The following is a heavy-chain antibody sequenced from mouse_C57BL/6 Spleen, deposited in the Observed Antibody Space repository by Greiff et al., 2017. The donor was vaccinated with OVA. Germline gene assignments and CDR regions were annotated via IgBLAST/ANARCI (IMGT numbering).Heavy chain of an antibody. J-gene: IGHJ1*03. V-gene: IGHV5-12*01. Sequence: EVMLVESGGGLVQPGGSLKLSCAASGFTFSDYYMYWVRQTPEKRLEWVAYISNGGGSTYYPDTVKGRFTISRDNAKNTLYLQMSRLKSEDTAMYYCARQGVYYGSSYWYFDVWGTGTTVTVSS. CDR2: ISNGGGST. CDR3: ARQGVYYGSSYWYFDV. CDR1: GFTFSDYY. D-gene: IGHD1-1*01.